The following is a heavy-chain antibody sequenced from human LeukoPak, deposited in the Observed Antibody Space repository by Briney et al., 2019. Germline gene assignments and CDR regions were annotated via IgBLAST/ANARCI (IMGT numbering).Heavy chain of an antibody. D-gene: IGHD5-12*01. CDR2: ISGSGGST. CDR3: ANGGGYSGYDFLNDAFDI. V-gene: IGHV3-23*01. CDR1: GFTFSSYA. J-gene: IGHJ3*02. Sequence: GGSLRLSCAASGFTFSSYAMSWVRQAPGKGLEWVSAISGSGGSTYYADSVKGRFTISRDNSKNTLYLQMNSLRAEDTAVYYCANGGGYSGYDFLNDAFDIWGQGTMVTVSS.